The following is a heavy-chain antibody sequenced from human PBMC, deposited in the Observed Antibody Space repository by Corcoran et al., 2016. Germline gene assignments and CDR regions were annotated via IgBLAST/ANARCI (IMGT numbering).Heavy chain of an antibody. Sequence: QVQLVRSGVEVKESGSSVKVTCKASGGTFSSYAISWVRQAPGQGLKWMGGIIPIFGTANYAQNFQGRVPITADESTSTAYMELSSLRSEDTAVYYCARSLRYSYGPPYFDYWGQGTLVTVSS. CDR2: IIPIFGTA. J-gene: IGHJ4*02. CDR3: ARSLRYSYGPPYFDY. D-gene: IGHD5-18*01. V-gene: IGHV1-69*01. CDR1: GGTFSSYA.